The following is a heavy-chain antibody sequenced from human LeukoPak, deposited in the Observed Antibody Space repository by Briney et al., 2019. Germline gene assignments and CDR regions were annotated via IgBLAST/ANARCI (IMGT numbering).Heavy chain of an antibody. D-gene: IGHD3-3*01. CDR1: GYTFTSYG. CDR2: ISAYNGNT. Sequence: ASVKVSCKASGYTFTSYGISWVRQAPGQGLEWMGWISAYNGNTNYAQKLQGRVTMTTDTSTSTAYMELRSLRSDDTAVHYCARDRKRVTIFGVDQYYYYGMDVWGQGTLVTVSS. V-gene: IGHV1-18*01. CDR3: ARDRKRVTIFGVDQYYYYGMDV. J-gene: IGHJ6*02.